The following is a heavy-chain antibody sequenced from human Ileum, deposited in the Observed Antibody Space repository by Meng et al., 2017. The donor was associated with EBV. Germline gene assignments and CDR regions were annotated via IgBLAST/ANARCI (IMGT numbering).Heavy chain of an antibody. CDR1: GGSISSGYYS. CDR2: IYNSGST. V-gene: IGHV4-30-4*01. D-gene: IGHD2-21*01. J-gene: IGHJ4*02. CDR3: AREGRSHQVGVSVY. Sequence: VELPDSGPGLLKPSQTLSLPCTVSGGSISSGYYSWSWIRQPPGKGLEWIGYIYNSGSTYYNPSLKSRVTISVDTSKNQFSLKLRFVTAADTAVYYCAREGRSHQVGVSVYWGQGNLVTVSS.